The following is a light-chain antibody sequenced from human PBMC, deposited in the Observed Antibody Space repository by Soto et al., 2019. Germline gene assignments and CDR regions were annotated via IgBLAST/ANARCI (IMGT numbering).Light chain of an antibody. V-gene: IGKV1-33*01. J-gene: IGKJ5*01. Sequence: DIQITQSPSSVSSSVLDRFTITFRASQGVSTWLAWYQQKPGRAPKLLIYDASNLEAGVPSRFRGSGSGTDFTFTISRLQPEDIATYYCQQYENLPTFGQGTRLEIK. CDR2: DAS. CDR3: QQYENLPT. CDR1: QGVSTW.